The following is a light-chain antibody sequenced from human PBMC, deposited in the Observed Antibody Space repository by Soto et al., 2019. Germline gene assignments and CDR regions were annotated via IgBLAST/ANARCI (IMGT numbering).Light chain of an antibody. CDR2: LGS. J-gene: IGKJ1*01. V-gene: IGKV2-28*01. CDR1: QSLLHSNGYNY. CDR3: MQALQTRT. Sequence: IGMSQSPLSLPVTTGEPASISCRSSQSLLHSNGYNYLDWYLQKPGQSPQLLIYLGSYRASGVPDRFSGSGSGTDFTLKISRVEAEDVGVYYCMQALQTRTFGQGTKV.